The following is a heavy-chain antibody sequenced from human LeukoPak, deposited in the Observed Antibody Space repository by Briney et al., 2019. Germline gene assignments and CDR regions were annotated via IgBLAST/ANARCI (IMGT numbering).Heavy chain of an antibody. J-gene: IGHJ6*02. Sequence: PGGSLRLSCAASGFTFSGSAMHWVRQASGKGLEWVGRIRSKANSYATAYAASVKGRFTISRDDSKNTAYLQMSSLKTEDTAVYYCTRLGGSGQTYYYYGMDVWGQGTTVTVSS. CDR2: IRSKANSYAT. CDR1: GFTFSGSA. V-gene: IGHV3-73*01. CDR3: TRLGGSGQTYYYYGMDV. D-gene: IGHD6-19*01.